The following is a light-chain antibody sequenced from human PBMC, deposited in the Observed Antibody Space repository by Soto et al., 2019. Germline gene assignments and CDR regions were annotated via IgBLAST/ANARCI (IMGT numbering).Light chain of an antibody. J-gene: IGLJ2*01. Sequence: QSALTQPPSASGSPGQSVTISCTGTSSDVGNYNYVSWYQQHPAKAPKLIVYEVSKRPSGVPDRFSGSKSGNTASLTVSGLQAEDEADYYCRSYAGSNNLLFGGGTKLTVL. CDR2: EVS. CDR1: SSDVGNYNY. V-gene: IGLV2-8*01. CDR3: RSYAGSNNLL.